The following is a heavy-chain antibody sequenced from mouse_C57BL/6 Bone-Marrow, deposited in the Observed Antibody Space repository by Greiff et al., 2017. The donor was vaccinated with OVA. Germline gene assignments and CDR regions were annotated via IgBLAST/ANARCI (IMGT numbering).Heavy chain of an antibody. CDR2: ISDGGSYT. CDR1: GFTFSSYA. CDR3: ARDLGYAMDY. Sequence: EVMLVESGGGLVKPGGSLKLSCAASGFTFSSYAVSWVRQTPEKRLEWVATISDGGSYTYYPDNVKGRFTISRDNAKNNLYLQMSHLKSEDTAMYYCARDLGYAMDYWGQGTSVTVSS. D-gene: IGHD4-1*01. V-gene: IGHV5-4*01. J-gene: IGHJ4*01.